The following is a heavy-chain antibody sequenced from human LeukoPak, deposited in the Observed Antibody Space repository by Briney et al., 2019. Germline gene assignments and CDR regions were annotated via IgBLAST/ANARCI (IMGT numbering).Heavy chain of an antibody. V-gene: IGHV3-23*01. D-gene: IGHD5-18*01. J-gene: IGHJ4*02. Sequence: PGGSLRLSCAASGFTFSSYAMSWVRQAPGKGLEWVSAISGSGGSTYYADSVKGRFTISRDNSKNTLYLQMNSLRAEDTAVYYCAKDFDSGERIQLCPPDYWGQGTLVTVSS. CDR1: GFTFSSYA. CDR3: AKDFDSGERIQLCPPDY. CDR2: ISGSGGST.